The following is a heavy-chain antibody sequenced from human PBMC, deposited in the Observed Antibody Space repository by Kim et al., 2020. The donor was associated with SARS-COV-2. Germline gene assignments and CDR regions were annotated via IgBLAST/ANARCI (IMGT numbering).Heavy chain of an antibody. J-gene: IGHJ5*02. V-gene: IGHV4-59*01. CDR1: GGSISSYY. CDR2: IYYSGST. D-gene: IGHD6-13*01. Sequence: SETLSLTCTVSGGSISSYYWSWIRQPPGKGLEWIGYIYYSGSTNYNPSLKSRVTISVDTSKNQFSLKLSSVTAADTAVYYCARAPAGKSSWFDPWGQGTL. CDR3: ARAPAGKSSWFDP.